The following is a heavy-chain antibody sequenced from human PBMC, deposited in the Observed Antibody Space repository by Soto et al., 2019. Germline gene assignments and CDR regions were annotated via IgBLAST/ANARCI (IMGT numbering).Heavy chain of an antibody. CDR1: GFTFSSYA. CDR2: ISYDGSNK. Sequence: QVQLVESGGGVVQPGRSLRLSCAASGFTFSSYAMHWVRQAPGKGLEWVAVISYDGSNKYYADSVKGRFTISRDNSKNTLYLQMNSLRAEDTAVYYWARDGTTVRKEDAFDIWGQGTMVTVSS. V-gene: IGHV3-30-3*01. J-gene: IGHJ3*02. D-gene: IGHD4-17*01. CDR3: ARDGTTVRKEDAFDI.